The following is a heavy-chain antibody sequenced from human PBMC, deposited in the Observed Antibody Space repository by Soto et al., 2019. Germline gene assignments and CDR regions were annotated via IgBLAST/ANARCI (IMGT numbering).Heavy chain of an antibody. CDR3: ARGVRYFDWLLPLYLDY. J-gene: IGHJ4*02. D-gene: IGHD3-9*01. V-gene: IGHV4-61*05. Sequence: SETLSLTCTVSGGSISSSSYYWGWIRQPPGEGLEWIGCISYSGSTNYNPSLKSRVALSVDTSKNQFSLKLSSVTAADTAVYYCARGVRYFDWLLPLYLDYWGQGVMVTFS. CDR2: ISYSGST. CDR1: GGSISSSSYY.